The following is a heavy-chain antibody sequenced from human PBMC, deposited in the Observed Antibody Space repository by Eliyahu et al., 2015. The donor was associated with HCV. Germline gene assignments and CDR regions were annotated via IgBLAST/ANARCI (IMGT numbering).Heavy chain of an antibody. D-gene: IGHD3-22*01. V-gene: IGHV3-74*01. CDR1: GFTFSSYW. CDR2: INSDGSST. Sequence: EVQLVESGGGLVQPGGSLRLSCAASGFTFSSYWMDWVRQAPGKGLVWVSRINSDGSSTTYADSVKGRFTISRDNAKNTLYLQLNSLRAEDTAVYYCARDGTSRGFWYYWGQGSLVTVSS. J-gene: IGHJ4*02. CDR3: ARDGTSRGFWYY.